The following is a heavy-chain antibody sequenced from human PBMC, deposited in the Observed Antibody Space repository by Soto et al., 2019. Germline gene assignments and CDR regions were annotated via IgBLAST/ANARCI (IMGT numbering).Heavy chain of an antibody. CDR2: IYYSGST. CDR3: ARMYYYDSSGYHTSTGYYYYYGMDV. CDR1: GGSVSSGSYY. J-gene: IGHJ6*02. V-gene: IGHV4-61*01. D-gene: IGHD3-22*01. Sequence: QVQLQESGPGLVKPSETLSLTCTVSGGSVSSGSYYWSWIRQPPGKGLEWIGYIYYSGSTNYNPSLKSRVTISVDTSKNQFSLKLSSVTAADTAVYYCARMYYYDSSGYHTSTGYYYYYGMDVWGQGTTVTVSS.